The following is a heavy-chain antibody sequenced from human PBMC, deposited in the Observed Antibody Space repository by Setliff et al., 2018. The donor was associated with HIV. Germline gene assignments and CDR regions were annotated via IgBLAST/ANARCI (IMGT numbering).Heavy chain of an antibody. CDR2: VYTSGST. Sequence: SETLSLTCTVSGGSISSGSYYWSWIRQPAGKGLEWIGHVYTSGSTNYNPSLKSRVTISVDTSKNQFSLRLTSVTAADTAVYYCARERSRGYTDPPRFDYWGQGTLVTVSS. CDR3: ARERSRGYTDPPRFDY. V-gene: IGHV4-61*09. J-gene: IGHJ4*02. D-gene: IGHD5-18*01. CDR1: GGSISSGSYY.